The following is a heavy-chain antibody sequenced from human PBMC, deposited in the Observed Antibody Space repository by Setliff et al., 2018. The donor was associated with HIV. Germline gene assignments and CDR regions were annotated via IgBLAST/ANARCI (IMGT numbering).Heavy chain of an antibody. CDR1: GGSISSSSYF. CDR2: IYYTGNT. D-gene: IGHD3-10*01. J-gene: IGHJ3*02. CDR3: ARSISLLRGPLGDVFDI. Sequence: SETLSLTCAVSGGSISSSSYFWGWIRQPPGKGLEWIGYIYYTGNTYYNPSLKSRVTISLDTSKKHFSLDLYSVTAADTAVYYCARSISLLRGPLGDVFDIWGQGTMVTVSS. V-gene: IGHV4-39*02.